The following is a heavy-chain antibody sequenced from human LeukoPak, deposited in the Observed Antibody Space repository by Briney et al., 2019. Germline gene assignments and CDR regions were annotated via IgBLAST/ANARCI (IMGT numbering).Heavy chain of an antibody. J-gene: IGHJ5*02. V-gene: IGHV4-30-4*08. Sequence: SETLSLTCTVSGGSIISSAYYWSWIRQPPGKGLEWIGYIYYSGSTYYNPSLKSRVTISLDTSKNQFSLKLSSVTAADTAVYYCASGYSSGWSAHGGWFDPWGQGTLVTVSS. D-gene: IGHD6-19*01. CDR1: GGSIISSAYY. CDR3: ASGYSSGWSAHGGWFDP. CDR2: IYYSGST.